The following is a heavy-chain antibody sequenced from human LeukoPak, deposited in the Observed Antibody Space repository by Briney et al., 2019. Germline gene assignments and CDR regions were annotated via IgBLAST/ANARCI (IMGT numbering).Heavy chain of an antibody. V-gene: IGHV3-48*03. CDR1: GFTFSSYE. J-gene: IGHJ6*04. Sequence: GGSLSLSCAASGFTFSSYEMNWVGQAPGKGLGWVSYISSSGSTIYYADSVKGRFTISRDNAKNSLYLQMNSLRAEDTAVYYCAREARSGSSGWHYYYGMDVWGKGTTVTVSS. D-gene: IGHD6-19*01. CDR3: AREARSGSSGWHYYYGMDV. CDR2: ISSSGSTI.